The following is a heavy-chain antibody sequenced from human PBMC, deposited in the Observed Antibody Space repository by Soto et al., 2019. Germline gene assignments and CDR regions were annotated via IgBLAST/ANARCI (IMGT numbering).Heavy chain of an antibody. CDR1: GFTFSSYA. CDR2: ISNDGSNK. Sequence: GGSLRLSCAASGFTFSSYAMHWVRQAPGKGLEWVAVISNDGSNKYYADSVKGRFTISRDNAKNSLYLQMNSLRAEDTAVYYCARRDSSSKVGNWYFDLWARGTLVTVSS. J-gene: IGHJ2*01. V-gene: IGHV3-30-3*01. D-gene: IGHD6-6*01. CDR3: ARRDSSSKVGNWYFDL.